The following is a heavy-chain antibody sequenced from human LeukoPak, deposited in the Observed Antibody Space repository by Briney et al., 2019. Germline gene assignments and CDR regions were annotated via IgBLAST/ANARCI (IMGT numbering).Heavy chain of an antibody. V-gene: IGHV1-2*06. Sequence: ASVKVSCKASGYTFTGYYMHWVRQAPGQGLEWMGRINPNCGGTNYAQKFQGRVTMTRDTSISTAYMELSRLRSDDTAVYYCARGRRDFWSGYYPLNWFDPWGQGTLVTVSS. J-gene: IGHJ5*02. D-gene: IGHD3-3*01. CDR3: ARGRRDFWSGYYPLNWFDP. CDR2: INPNCGGT. CDR1: GYTFTGYY.